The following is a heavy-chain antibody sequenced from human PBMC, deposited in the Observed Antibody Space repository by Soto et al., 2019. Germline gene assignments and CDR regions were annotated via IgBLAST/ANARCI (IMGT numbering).Heavy chain of an antibody. D-gene: IGHD1-20*01. J-gene: IGHJ6*02. CDR3: ASKTYAYNCIDYFEDSFSYHCLDF. CDR1: GGSVTSGSYY. CDR2: IYYSGTT. Sequence: SETLSLTCTVSGGSVTSGSYYWSWIRQPPGKGLEWIGYIYYSGTTYYNPSLTSRVILSLDRSKNQFSLVLTSVTAADTAVYYRASKTYAYNCIDYFEDSFSYHCLDFWGQGTPVTVSS. V-gene: IGHV4-61*01.